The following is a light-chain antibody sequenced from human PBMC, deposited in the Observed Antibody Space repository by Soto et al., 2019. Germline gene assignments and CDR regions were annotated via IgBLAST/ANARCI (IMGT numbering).Light chain of an antibody. Sequence: DIQMTQSPSSLSASVGDRVTITCRASQSIGNYLSWYQQTPGKAPKLLIHAASNLQSGVPSRFSGSGSGTDFTLTISILQAEDFATYYCQQSHTFPRTFGQGTKVEI. CDR1: QSIGNY. V-gene: IGKV1-39*01. J-gene: IGKJ1*01. CDR3: QQSHTFPRT. CDR2: AAS.